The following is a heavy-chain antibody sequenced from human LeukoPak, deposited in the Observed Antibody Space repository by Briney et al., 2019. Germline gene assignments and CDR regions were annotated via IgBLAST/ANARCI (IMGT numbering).Heavy chain of an antibody. CDR2: ISSSSIYV. D-gene: IGHD3-10*01. J-gene: IGHJ4*02. CDR1: GFTLSDYD. Sequence: GGSLRLSCAASGFTLSDYDMNWVRQAPGKGLEWVSSISSSSIYVSYADSVKGRYTISRDNAKNSLYLQMNSLRAEDTAVYNCAKGWFGFSVIDYWGQGTPVTVSS. CDR3: AKGWFGFSVIDY. V-gene: IGHV3-21*01.